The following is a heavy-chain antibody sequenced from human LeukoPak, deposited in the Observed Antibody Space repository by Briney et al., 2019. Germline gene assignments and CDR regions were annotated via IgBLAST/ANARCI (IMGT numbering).Heavy chain of an antibody. CDR3: AKLGSSSQGDY. V-gene: IGHV3-23*01. Sequence: GGSLRLSCAASGFTFSSYAMSWVRQAPGKGLEWVSAISASGGSTYYADSVKGRFIISRDNSKNTLSLQLNSLRAEDTAVYYCAKLGSSSQGDYWGQGTLVTVSS. D-gene: IGHD6-13*01. J-gene: IGHJ4*02. CDR1: GFTFSSYA. CDR2: ISASGGST.